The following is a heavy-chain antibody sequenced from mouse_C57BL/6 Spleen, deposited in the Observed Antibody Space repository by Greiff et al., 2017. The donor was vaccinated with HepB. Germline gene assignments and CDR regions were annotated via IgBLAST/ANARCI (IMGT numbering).Heavy chain of an antibody. CDR1: GYTFTDYY. CDR3: ARSSSDDGYPFAY. D-gene: IGHD2-3*01. Sequence: EVQLQQSGPVLVKPGASVKMSCKASGYTFTDYYMNWVKQSHGKSLEWIGVINPYNGGTSYNQKFKGKATLTVDKSSSTAYMELNSLTSEDSAVYYCARSSSDDGYPFAYWGQGTLVTVSA. V-gene: IGHV1-19*01. J-gene: IGHJ3*01. CDR2: INPYNGGT.